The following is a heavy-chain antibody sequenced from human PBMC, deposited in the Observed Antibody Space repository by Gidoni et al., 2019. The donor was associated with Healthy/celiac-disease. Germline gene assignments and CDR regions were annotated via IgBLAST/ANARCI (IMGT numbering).Heavy chain of an antibody. CDR1: GYTFTSYG. D-gene: IGHD1-26*01. V-gene: IGHV1-18*04. Sequence: QVQLVQSGAEVTKPGASVKVSCKASGYTFTSYGISWGRQAPGQGLEWMGWISAYNGNTNYAQKLQGRVTMTTDTSTSTAYMELRSLRSDDTAVYYCARAAIVGAKDGGDWFDPWGQGTLVTVSS. J-gene: IGHJ5*02. CDR3: ARAAIVGAKDGGDWFDP. CDR2: ISAYNGNT.